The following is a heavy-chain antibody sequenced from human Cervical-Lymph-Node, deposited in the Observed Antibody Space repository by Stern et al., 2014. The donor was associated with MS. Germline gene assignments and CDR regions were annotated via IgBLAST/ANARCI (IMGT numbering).Heavy chain of an antibody. Sequence: QLQLQESGPGLVKPSGTLSLTCAVSGGSISSSNWWSWVRQPPGKGLEWIGEIYHSGSTNYNPSLKSRVTISVDKSKNQFSLKLSSVTAADTAVYYCARDGTGYSSGWYRGLMDYWGQGTLVTVSS. CDR3: ARDGTGYSSGWYRGLMDY. CDR1: GGSISSSNW. CDR2: IYHSGST. V-gene: IGHV4-4*02. D-gene: IGHD6-19*01. J-gene: IGHJ4*02.